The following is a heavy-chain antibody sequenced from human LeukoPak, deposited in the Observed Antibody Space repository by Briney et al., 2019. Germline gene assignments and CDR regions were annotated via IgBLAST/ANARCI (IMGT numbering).Heavy chain of an antibody. CDR3: ARGHRITIFGVVIKGFDP. J-gene: IGHJ5*02. Sequence: SETLSLTCAVYGGSFSGYYWSWIRQPPGKGLEWIGEINHSGSTNYNPSLKSRVTISVDTSKNQFSLKLSSVTAADTAVYYCARGHRITIFGVVIKGFDPWGQGTLVTVSS. V-gene: IGHV4-34*01. CDR1: GGSFSGYY. CDR2: INHSGST. D-gene: IGHD3-3*01.